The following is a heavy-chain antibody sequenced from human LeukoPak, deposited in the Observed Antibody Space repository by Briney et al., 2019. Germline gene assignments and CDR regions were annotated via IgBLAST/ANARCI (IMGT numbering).Heavy chain of an antibody. D-gene: IGHD5-18*01. CDR1: GGSISSYY. V-gene: IGHV4-59*12. CDR3: ARDSEVQLWRGGYYYYMDV. CDR2: IYYSGST. J-gene: IGHJ6*03. Sequence: PSETLSLTCTVSGGSISSYYWSWIRQPPGKGLEWIGYIYYSGSTYYNPSLRSRVTISIDTSKNQFSLKLSSVTAADTAVYYCARDSEVQLWRGGYYYYMDVWGKGTTVTVSS.